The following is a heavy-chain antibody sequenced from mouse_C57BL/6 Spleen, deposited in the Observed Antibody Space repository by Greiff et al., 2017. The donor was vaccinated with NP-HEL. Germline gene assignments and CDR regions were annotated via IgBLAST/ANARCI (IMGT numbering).Heavy chain of an antibody. Sequence: VQLQQSGPELVKPGASVKISCKASGYAFSSSWMNWVKQRPGKGLEWIGRIYPGDGDTNYNGKFKGKATLTADKSSSTAYMQLSSLTSEDSAVYFCARWEGYGEIAYWGQGTLVTVSA. CDR3: ARWEGYGEIAY. CDR1: GYAFSSSW. V-gene: IGHV1-82*01. CDR2: IYPGDGDT. D-gene: IGHD1-1*02. J-gene: IGHJ3*01.